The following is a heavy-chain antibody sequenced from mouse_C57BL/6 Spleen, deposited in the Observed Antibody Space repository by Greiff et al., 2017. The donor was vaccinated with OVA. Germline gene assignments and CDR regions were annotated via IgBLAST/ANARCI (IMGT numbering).Heavy chain of an antibody. J-gene: IGHJ4*01. CDR3: AALTTVVEDYAMDY. V-gene: IGHV2-9-1*01. CDR1: GFSLTSYA. Sequence: QVQLQQSGPGLVAPSQSLSITCTVSGFSLTSYAISWVRQPPGKGLEWLGVIWTGGGTNYNSALKSRLSISKDNSKSQVFLKMNSLQTDDTARYYCAALTTVVEDYAMDYWGQGTSVTVSS. D-gene: IGHD1-1*01. CDR2: IWTGGGT.